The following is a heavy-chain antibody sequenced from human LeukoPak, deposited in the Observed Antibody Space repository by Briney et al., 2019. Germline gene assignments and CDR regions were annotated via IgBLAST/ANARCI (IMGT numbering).Heavy chain of an antibody. Sequence: SVKVSCKGSGYTFTSYGISWVRQAPGQGLEWMGRIIPILGIANYAQKFQGRVTITADKSTSTAYMELSSLRSEDTAVYYCAREWWELGYDYWGQGTLVTVSS. D-gene: IGHD1-26*01. CDR3: AREWWELGYDY. J-gene: IGHJ4*02. CDR1: GYTFTSYG. CDR2: IIPILGIA. V-gene: IGHV1-69*04.